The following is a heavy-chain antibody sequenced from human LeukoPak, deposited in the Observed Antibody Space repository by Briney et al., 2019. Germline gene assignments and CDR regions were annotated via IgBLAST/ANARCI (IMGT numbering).Heavy chain of an antibody. V-gene: IGHV3-15*01. CDR2: IKSKTTGGTT. CDR1: GFTFSSYG. CDR3: ARGHRGWFDP. D-gene: IGHD3-16*01. Sequence: PGGSLRLSCAASGFTFSSYGMHWVRQAPGKGLEWVGRIKSKTTGGTTDFAAPVKGRFTISRDDSKNTLYLQMNSLRAEDTAVYYCARGHRGWFDPWGQGTLVTVSS. J-gene: IGHJ5*02.